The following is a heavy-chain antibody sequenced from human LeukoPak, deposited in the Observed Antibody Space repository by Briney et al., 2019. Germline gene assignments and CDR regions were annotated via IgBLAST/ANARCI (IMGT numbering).Heavy chain of an antibody. Sequence: GGSLRLSCAASGFTVSSNYMSWVRQAPGKGLEWVSVIYSGGSTYYADSVKGRFTISRDNSKNTLYLQMNSLRAEETAVYYCARRDITMVRGVIMPSPAYWGQGTLVTVSS. CDR1: GFTVSSNY. CDR2: IYSGGST. CDR3: ARRDITMVRGVIMPSPAY. J-gene: IGHJ4*02. D-gene: IGHD3-10*01. V-gene: IGHV3-53*01.